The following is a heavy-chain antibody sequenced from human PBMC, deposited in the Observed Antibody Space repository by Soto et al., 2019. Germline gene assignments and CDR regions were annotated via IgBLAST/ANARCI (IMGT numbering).Heavy chain of an antibody. Sequence: SVKVSCKASGGTFSSYAISWVRQAPGQGLEWMGGIIPIFGTANYAQKFQGRVTITADKSTSTAYMELSSLRSEDTAVYYCARGRPTVTNDAFDIWGQGTMVTVSS. V-gene: IGHV1-69*06. J-gene: IGHJ3*02. CDR1: GGTFSSYA. CDR3: ARGRPTVTNDAFDI. D-gene: IGHD4-17*01. CDR2: IIPIFGTA.